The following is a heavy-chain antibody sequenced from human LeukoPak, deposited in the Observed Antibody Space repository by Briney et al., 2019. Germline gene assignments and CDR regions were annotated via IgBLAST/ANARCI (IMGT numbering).Heavy chain of an antibody. D-gene: IGHD1-26*01. Sequence: GGSLRLSCAASGFMFNGYSMTWVRQAPGKGLEWVSYISGGSDYIYYTDSVKGRFTISGDNAKKSLYLQLNSLRVEDTAVYYCARWGLGPSFDSWGQGTLVTVSS. CDR3: ARWGLGPSFDS. CDR1: GFMFNGYS. J-gene: IGHJ4*02. V-gene: IGHV3-21*01. CDR2: ISGGSDYI.